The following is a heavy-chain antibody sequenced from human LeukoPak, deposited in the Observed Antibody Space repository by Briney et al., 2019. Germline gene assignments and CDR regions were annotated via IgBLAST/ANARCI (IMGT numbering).Heavy chain of an antibody. V-gene: IGHV1-2*02. J-gene: IGHJ5*02. CDR3: ARASSSWYSSYNWFDP. Sequence: GASVKVSCKASGYTFSGYYMHWVRQAPGQGLEWMGWINPNSGGTNYAQKFQGRVTMTRDTSISTAYMELSRLRSDDTAVYYCARASSSWYSSYNWFDPWGQGTLVTVSS. CDR1: GYTFSGYY. CDR2: INPNSGGT. D-gene: IGHD6-13*01.